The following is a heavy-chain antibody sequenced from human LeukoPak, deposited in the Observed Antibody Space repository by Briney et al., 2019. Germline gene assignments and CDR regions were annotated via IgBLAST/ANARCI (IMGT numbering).Heavy chain of an antibody. Sequence: GGSLRLSCAASGFTFSSYWMHWVRQAPGKGLEWVSYISTSSSTIYYADSVKGRFTISRDNAKNSLYLQMNSLRDEDTAIYYCARQQQLDYWGQGTLVTVSS. CDR3: ARQQQLDY. CDR1: GFTFSSYW. V-gene: IGHV3-48*02. J-gene: IGHJ4*02. CDR2: ISTSSSTI. D-gene: IGHD6-13*01.